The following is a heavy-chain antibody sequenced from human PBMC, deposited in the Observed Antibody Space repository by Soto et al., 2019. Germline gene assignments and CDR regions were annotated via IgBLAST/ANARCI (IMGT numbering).Heavy chain of an antibody. V-gene: IGHV4-31*03. D-gene: IGHD2-2*01. CDR1: GGSISSGGYY. Sequence: SETLSLTCTVSGGSISSGGYYWSWIRQHPGKGLEWIGYIYYSGSTYYNPSLKSRVAISVDTSKNQFSLKLSSVTAADTAVYYCARDGRYCSSTSCYRYYYYYGMDVWGQGTTVTVSS. CDR3: ARDGRYCSSTSCYRYYYYYGMDV. J-gene: IGHJ6*02. CDR2: IYYSGST.